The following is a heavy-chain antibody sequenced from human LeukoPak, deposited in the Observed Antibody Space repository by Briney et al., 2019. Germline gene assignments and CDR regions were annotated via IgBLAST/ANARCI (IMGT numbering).Heavy chain of an antibody. Sequence: GGSLRLSCAASGFTFSNYAMNWVRQAPGKGLEWVSTIIGSSGSTFYADSVKGRFTISKDTSKNTLYLHMSSLRADDTAVYYCEKGGYDYVEVAYFDYWGQGTLVTVSS. V-gene: IGHV3-23*01. CDR3: EKGGYDYVEVAYFDY. D-gene: IGHD5-12*01. CDR2: IIGSSGST. CDR1: GFTFSNYA. J-gene: IGHJ4*02.